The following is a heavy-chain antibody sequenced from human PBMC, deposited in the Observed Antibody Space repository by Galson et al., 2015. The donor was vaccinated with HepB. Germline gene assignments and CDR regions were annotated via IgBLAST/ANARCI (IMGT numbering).Heavy chain of an antibody. CDR3: ARDGRSPVEFWFDL. D-gene: IGHD3-10*01. CDR1: RFTFSTHS. CDR2: ITGTGVIV. V-gene: IGHV3-48*02. Sequence: RLSCAASRFTFSTHSMNWVRQAPGKGLEWIAYITGTGVIVYADSVQGRFTISRDNAKYSLFLQMNSLRDEDTAVYYCARDGRSPVEFWFDLWGRGTLVTVSS. J-gene: IGHJ2*01.